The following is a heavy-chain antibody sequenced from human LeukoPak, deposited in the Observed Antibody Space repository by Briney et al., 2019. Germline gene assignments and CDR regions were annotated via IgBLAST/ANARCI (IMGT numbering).Heavy chain of an antibody. D-gene: IGHD6-13*01. V-gene: IGHV5-51*01. CDR3: TRLGGQQRPHNYFDP. J-gene: IGHJ5*02. CDR2: IFPGDSQI. CDR1: GYSFSVYW. Sequence: GESLRISCKGSGYSFSVYWIGWVRQMPGRGLEWMAIIFPGDSQIKYSPSFQGQVSFSADKSINTAYLQWSSLKTSDSAMYYCTRLGGQQRPHNYFDPWGQGTLVPV.